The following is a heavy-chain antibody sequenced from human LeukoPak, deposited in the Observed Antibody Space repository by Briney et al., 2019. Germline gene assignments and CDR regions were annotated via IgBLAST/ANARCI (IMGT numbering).Heavy chain of an antibody. CDR2: ISYDGSNK. CDR1: GFTFSSYA. J-gene: IGHJ6*02. V-gene: IGHV3-30-3*01. D-gene: IGHD6-13*01. CDR3: ARAPRGGSSWYESAYYYGMDV. Sequence: GRSLRLSCAASGFTFSSYAMHWVRRAPGKGLEWVAVISYDGSNKYYADSVKGRFTISRDNSKNTLYLQMNSLRAEDTAVYYCARAPRGGSSWYESAYYYGMDVWGQGTTVTVSS.